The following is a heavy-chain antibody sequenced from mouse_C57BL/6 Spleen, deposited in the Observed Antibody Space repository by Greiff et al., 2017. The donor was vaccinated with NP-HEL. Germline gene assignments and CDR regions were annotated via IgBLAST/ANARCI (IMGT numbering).Heavy chain of an antibody. D-gene: IGHD2-1*01. CDR2: ISSGGDYI. J-gene: IGHJ2*01. Sequence: DVQLVESGEGLVKPGGSLKLSCAASGFTFSSYAMSWVRQTPEKRLEWVAYISSGGDYIYYADTVQGRFTISRDNARNTLYLQMSSLKSEDTAMYYCTRVDYGNYYRYFDYWGQGTTLTVSS. CDR1: GFTFSSYA. CDR3: TRVDYGNYYRYFDY. V-gene: IGHV5-9-1*02.